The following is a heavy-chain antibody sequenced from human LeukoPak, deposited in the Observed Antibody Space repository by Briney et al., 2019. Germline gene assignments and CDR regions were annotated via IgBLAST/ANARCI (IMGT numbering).Heavy chain of an antibody. Sequence: GGSLRLSCAASGFTFSNYAMHWVRQAPGKGLEWVAVISFDGSNKYYADSVKGRLTISRDYSKNTLYLQMNSLRAEDTAVYYCERDRWYYYDKSDYYHDAFDIWGQGTMVTVSS. CDR3: ERDRWYYYDKSDYYHDAFDI. D-gene: IGHD3-22*01. CDR1: GFTFSNYA. CDR2: ISFDGSNK. J-gene: IGHJ3*02. V-gene: IGHV3-30*04.